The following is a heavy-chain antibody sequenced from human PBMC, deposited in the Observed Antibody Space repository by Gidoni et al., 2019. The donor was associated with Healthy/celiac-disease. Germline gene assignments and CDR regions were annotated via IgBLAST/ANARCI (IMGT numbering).Heavy chain of an antibody. Sequence: QVQLVESGGGVVQPGRSLRLACAASGFTFSSYGMHWVRQAPGKGLEWGAVISYDGSNKYYADSVKGRFTISRDNSKNTLYLQMNSLRAEDTAVYYCAKDSAEWLRLWPYYFDYWGQGTLVTVSS. CDR3: AKDSAEWLRLWPYYFDY. CDR1: GFTFSSYG. CDR2: ISYDGSNK. J-gene: IGHJ4*02. D-gene: IGHD5-12*01. V-gene: IGHV3-30*18.